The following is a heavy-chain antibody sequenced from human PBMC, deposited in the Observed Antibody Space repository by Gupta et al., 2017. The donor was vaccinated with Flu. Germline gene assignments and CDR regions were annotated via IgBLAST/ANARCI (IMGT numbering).Heavy chain of an antibody. D-gene: IGHD1-7*01. J-gene: IGHJ4*02. CDR2: IYTSGST. CDR1: GGSISSGSYY. CDR3: ASAGLGTTDY. V-gene: IGHV4-61*02. Sequence: QVQLQESGPGLVKPSQTLSLTCTVSGGSISSGSYYWSWIRQPAGKGLEWIGRIYTSGSTNYNPSLKSRVTISVDTSKNQFSLKLSSVTAADTAVYYCASAGLGTTDYWGQGTLVTGSS.